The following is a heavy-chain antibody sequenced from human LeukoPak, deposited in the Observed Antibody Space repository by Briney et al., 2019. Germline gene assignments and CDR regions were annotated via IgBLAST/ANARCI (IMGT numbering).Heavy chain of an antibody. CDR2: ICYSGST. CDR1: GGSLGSFY. Sequence: PSETLSHTCTVSGGSLGSFYWSWIRQPPGKGLEWIGYICYSGSTNYNPSLKSRVTISVDTSKNQFSLKLSSVTAADTAVYYCARHSGSRDGFDIWGQGTMVTVSS. J-gene: IGHJ3*02. D-gene: IGHD1-26*01. CDR3: ARHSGSRDGFDI. V-gene: IGHV4-59*08.